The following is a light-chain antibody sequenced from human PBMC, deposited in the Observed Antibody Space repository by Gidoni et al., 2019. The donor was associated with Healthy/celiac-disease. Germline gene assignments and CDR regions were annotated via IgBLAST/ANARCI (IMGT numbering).Light chain of an antibody. CDR1: QDISNY. V-gene: IGKV1-33*01. CDR2: DAS. J-gene: IGKJ2*01. Sequence: DIQMTQSPSSLSASVGDRVTITCQASQDISNYLNWYQQKPGKAPKLLIYDASNLETGVPSRFSGSGSGTDFTFTISSLQPEDIATYYCQQSQRNTFXXXTKLEIK. CDR3: QQSQRNT.